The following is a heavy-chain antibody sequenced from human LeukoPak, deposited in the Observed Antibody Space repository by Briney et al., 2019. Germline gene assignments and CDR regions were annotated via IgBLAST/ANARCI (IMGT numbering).Heavy chain of an antibody. V-gene: IGHV3-43*02. D-gene: IGHD1-7*01. CDR1: GFTFDDYA. Sequence: GGSLRLSCAASGFTFDDYAIHWVRQAPGKGLEWVSLISADGGTTYYADSVKGRFTISRDNGKNSLYLQMNSLRTEDTALYYCAGYNWNYYFDYWGREPWSPSPQ. CDR2: ISADGGTT. J-gene: IGHJ4*02. CDR3: AGYNWNYYFDY.